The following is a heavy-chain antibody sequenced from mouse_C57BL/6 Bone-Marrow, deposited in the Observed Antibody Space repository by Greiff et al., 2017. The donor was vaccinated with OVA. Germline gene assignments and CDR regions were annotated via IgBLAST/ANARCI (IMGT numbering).Heavy chain of an antibody. V-gene: IGHV3-6*01. Sequence: VQLQQSGPGLVKPSQSLSLTCSVTGYSITSGYYWNWIRQFPGNKLEWMGYISYDGSNNYNPSLKNRISITRDTSKNQFFLKLNSVTTEDTATYYCAGYSGDAMDYWGQGTSVTVSS. CDR1: GYSITSGYY. CDR3: AGYSGDAMDY. CDR2: ISYDGSN. J-gene: IGHJ4*01. D-gene: IGHD2-12*01.